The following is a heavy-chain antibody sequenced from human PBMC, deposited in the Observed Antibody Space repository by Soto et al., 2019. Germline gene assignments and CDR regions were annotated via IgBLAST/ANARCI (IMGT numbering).Heavy chain of an antibody. CDR1: GFTFSSYW. CDR2: INSDGSST. D-gene: IGHD1-7*01. J-gene: IGHJ6*02. Sequence: PGGSLRLSCAASGFTFSSYWMHWVRQAPGKGLVWVSRINSDGSSTTYADSVKGRFTISRDNANNTLYLQMNNLRAEDTAVYYCAKDPRYNWNFGGMDVWGQGTTVIVSS. V-gene: IGHV3-74*01. CDR3: AKDPRYNWNFGGMDV.